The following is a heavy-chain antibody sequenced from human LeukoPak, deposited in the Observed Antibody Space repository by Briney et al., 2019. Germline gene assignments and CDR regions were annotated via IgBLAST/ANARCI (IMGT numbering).Heavy chain of an antibody. CDR2: IRYDGSNK. CDR3: AKDRGSGYYSYYMDV. Sequence: GGSLRLSCAASGFTFSSYGMHWVRQAPGKGLEWVAFIRYDGSNKYYADSVKGRFTISRDNSKNTLYLQMNSLRAEDTAVYYCAKDRGSGYYSYYMDVWGKGTTVTISS. V-gene: IGHV3-30*02. D-gene: IGHD3-22*01. CDR1: GFTFSSYG. J-gene: IGHJ6*03.